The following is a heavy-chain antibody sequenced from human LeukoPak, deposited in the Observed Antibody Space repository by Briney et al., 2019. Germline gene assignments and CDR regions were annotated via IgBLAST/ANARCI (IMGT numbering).Heavy chain of an antibody. J-gene: IGHJ4*02. Sequence: VASVKVSCKASGYTFTDYYMQWVRQAPGQRLEWLGWINPNSGGTNYAQIFQGRVTMTRDTSSSTAYMELTGLRSDDTAVYYCARGLGYCSTTSCYANYWGQGTLVTVSS. D-gene: IGHD2-2*01. CDR1: GYTFTDYY. V-gene: IGHV1-2*02. CDR3: ARGLGYCSTTSCYANY. CDR2: INPNSGGT.